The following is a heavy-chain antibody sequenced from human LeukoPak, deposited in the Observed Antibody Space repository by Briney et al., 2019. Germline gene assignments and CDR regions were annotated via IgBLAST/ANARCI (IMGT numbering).Heavy chain of an antibody. CDR3: ARGSGVLWFGELLFRPLSVYYFDY. J-gene: IGHJ4*02. V-gene: IGHV1-8*01. D-gene: IGHD3-10*01. CDR1: GYTFTSYD. CDR2: MNPNSGNT. Sequence: ASVEVSCKASGYTFTSYDINWVRQATGQGLEWMGWMNPNSGNTGYAQKFQGRVTMTRNTSISTAYMELSSLRSEDTAVYYCARGSGVLWFGELLFRPLSVYYFDYWGQGTLVTVSS.